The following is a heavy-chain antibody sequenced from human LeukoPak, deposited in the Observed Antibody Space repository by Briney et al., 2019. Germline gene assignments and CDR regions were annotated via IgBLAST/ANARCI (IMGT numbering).Heavy chain of an antibody. CDR2: INHSGST. J-gene: IGHJ5*02. D-gene: IGHD2-15*01. CDR1: GGSFSGYY. Sequence: SETLSLTCAVYGGSFSGYYWSWIRQPPGKGLEWIGEINHSGSTNYNPSLKSRVTISVDTSKNQFSLKLSSVTAADTAAYYCARGRRIVVVVAATHHGWFDPWGQGTLVTVSS. V-gene: IGHV4-34*01. CDR3: ARGRRIVVVVAATHHGWFDP.